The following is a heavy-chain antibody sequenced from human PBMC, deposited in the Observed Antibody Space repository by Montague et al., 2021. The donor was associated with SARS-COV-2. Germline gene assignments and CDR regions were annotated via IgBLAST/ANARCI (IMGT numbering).Heavy chain of an antibody. Sequence: SETLSLTCAVYGESFSGYFWTWIRQSPGRGLEWIAEINDGGTTNYNFNPSLRSRVTISVDTPKSQFSLKLSSVTAADTGVYYCARRDPQTLTLIGLRGKSASDYWGQGTLVTVSS. CDR3: ARRDPQTLTLIGLRGKSASDY. V-gene: IGHV4-34*01. J-gene: IGHJ4*02. CDR2: INDGGTT. CDR1: GESFSGYF. D-gene: IGHD4-23*01.